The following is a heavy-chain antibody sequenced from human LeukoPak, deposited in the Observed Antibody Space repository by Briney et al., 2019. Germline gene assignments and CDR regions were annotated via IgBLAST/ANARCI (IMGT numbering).Heavy chain of an antibody. CDR3: ARMRRDLAKGDYFYYYYMDV. V-gene: IGHV3-30*02. CDR2: IRYDGSIK. Sequence: LPGGSLRLSCAASGFTFSDYGMDWVRQAPGKGLEWVAFIRYDGSIKYYTDSVKDRFTISRDNSRNTLYLQMNSLRDEDTAVYYCARMRRDLAKGDYFYYYYMDVWGKGTTVIVSS. J-gene: IGHJ6*03. CDR1: GFTFSDYG. D-gene: IGHD3-16*01.